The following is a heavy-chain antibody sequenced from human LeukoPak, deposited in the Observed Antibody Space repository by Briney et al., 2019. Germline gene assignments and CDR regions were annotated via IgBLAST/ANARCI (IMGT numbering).Heavy chain of an antibody. CDR1: GFTFNNAC. Sequence: SGGSLRLSCAASGFTFNNACMSWVPQAPGKGLEWVGSIKSKTDGRTTDYAARVKGRFTITREDTNNTLYLQMNSLKTEDTAVYYCTTYLALYRSAPYIWGQGTLVTVSS. V-gene: IGHV3-15*01. J-gene: IGHJ4*02. CDR2: IKSKTDGRTT. D-gene: IGHD6-19*01. CDR3: TTYLALYRSAPYI.